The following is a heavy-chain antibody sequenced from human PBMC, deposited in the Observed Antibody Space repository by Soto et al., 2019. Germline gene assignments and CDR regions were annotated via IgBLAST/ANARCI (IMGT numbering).Heavy chain of an antibody. D-gene: IGHD3-10*01. CDR3: ARDSGGPGRYFDY. Sequence: SVKVSCKASGGTFSNYAISWVRQAPGQGLGWMGGIIPIFGTTNYAQKFQGRVTITADESTSTAYMKLSSLRSQDTAVYYCARDSGGPGRYFDYWGQGTLVTVSS. CDR2: IIPIFGTT. V-gene: IGHV1-69*13. J-gene: IGHJ4*02. CDR1: GGTFSNYA.